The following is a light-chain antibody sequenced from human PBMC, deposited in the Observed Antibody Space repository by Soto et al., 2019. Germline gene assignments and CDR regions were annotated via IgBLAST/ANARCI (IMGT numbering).Light chain of an antibody. CDR1: TSNILRNY. CDR3: ASWDDSLSGYV. V-gene: IGLV1-47*01. J-gene: IGLJ1*01. Sequence: QSVLTQPPSASGNPGQTLTISCSGSTSNILRNYVYWYRQFPGTAPRLLISMNDQRPSGVPDRFSGSKSGTSASLAISGLRSEDEADYYCASWDDSLSGYVFGTGTKVTVL. CDR2: MND.